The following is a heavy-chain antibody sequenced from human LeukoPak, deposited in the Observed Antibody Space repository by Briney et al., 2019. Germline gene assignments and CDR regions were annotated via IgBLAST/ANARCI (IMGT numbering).Heavy chain of an antibody. CDR3: AKTRGGSLHDGFDI. J-gene: IGHJ3*02. CDR2: ISGSGGST. CDR1: GFTVSSNY. V-gene: IGHV3-23*01. Sequence: GGSLRLSCTVSGFTVSSNYMSWVRQAPGKGLEWVSAISGSGGSTYYADSVKGRFTISRDNSKNTLYLQMNSLRAEDTAVYYCAKTRGGSLHDGFDIWGQGTMITVSS. D-gene: IGHD3-10*01.